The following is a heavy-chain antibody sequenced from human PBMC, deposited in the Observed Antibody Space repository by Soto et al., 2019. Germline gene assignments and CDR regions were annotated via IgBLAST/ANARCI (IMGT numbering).Heavy chain of an antibody. Sequence: QVQLVQSGAEVKKPGASVKVSCKASGYTFTSYGISWVRQAPGQGLEWMGWISAYNGNTNYAQKLQGRVTMTTDTSSSTAYMELRSLRSDDTAVYYCARGGQQQLVLGDYYYYGMDVWGQGTTVTVSS. D-gene: IGHD6-13*01. CDR3: ARGGQQQLVLGDYYYYGMDV. J-gene: IGHJ6*02. CDR1: GYTFTSYG. V-gene: IGHV1-18*01. CDR2: ISAYNGNT.